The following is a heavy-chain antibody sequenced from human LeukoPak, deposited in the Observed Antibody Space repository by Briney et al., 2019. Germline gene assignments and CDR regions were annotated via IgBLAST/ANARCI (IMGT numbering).Heavy chain of an antibody. J-gene: IGHJ4*02. V-gene: IGHV4-59*08. Sequence: SEALSLTCTVSGGSISSYYWSWIRQPPGKGLEWIGYIYYSGSTNYNPSLKSRVTISVDTSKNQFSLKLSSVTAADTAVYYCARQAGTVTAPFDCWGQGTLVTVSS. CDR2: IYYSGST. CDR1: GGSISSYY. D-gene: IGHD2-21*02. CDR3: ARQAGTVTAPFDC.